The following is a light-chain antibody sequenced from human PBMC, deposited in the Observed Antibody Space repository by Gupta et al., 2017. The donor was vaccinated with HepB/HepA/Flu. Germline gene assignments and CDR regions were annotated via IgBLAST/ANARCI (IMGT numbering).Light chain of an antibody. V-gene: IGLV7-43*01. CDR3: LLYYGADRV. CDR1: TGAFTSGYS. J-gene: IGLJ3*02. CDR2: STS. Sequence: QTFVHQEPSLTASPAATVTPTCASSTGAFTSGYSPHWFQQKPGQAPRALIYSTSNKHTSTPAWFSGSVLGGKAALTLSGVQDEAEDDYYRLLYYGADRVFGGGTKLTVL.